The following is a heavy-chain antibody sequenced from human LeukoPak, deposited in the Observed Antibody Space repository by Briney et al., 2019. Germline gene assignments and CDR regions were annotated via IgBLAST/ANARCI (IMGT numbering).Heavy chain of an antibody. D-gene: IGHD4-17*01. CDR2: IYHSGST. CDR3: HYGDYPTTRDAFDI. V-gene: IGHV4-4*02. CDR1: GGSISSSNW. Sequence: PSETLSLTCAVSGGSISSSNWWSWVRQPPGKGLEWIGEIYHSGSTNYNPSLKSRVTISVDKSKNQFSLKLSSVTAADTAVYYCHYGDYPTTRDAFDIWGQGTMVTVSS. J-gene: IGHJ3*02.